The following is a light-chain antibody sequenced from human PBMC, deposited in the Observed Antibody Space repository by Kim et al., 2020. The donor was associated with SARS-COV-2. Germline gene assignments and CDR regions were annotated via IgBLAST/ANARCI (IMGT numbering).Light chain of an antibody. CDR2: QNT. CDR1: KLGDKY. V-gene: IGLV3-1*01. CDR3: QAWDNSHVV. Sequence: SGSPGQTASLTCSGDKLGDKYTYWYQQKAAQSPVLVIFQNTKRPSGIPERFSGSNSGNTATLTISGTQALDEADYYCQAWDNSHVVFGGGTQLTVL. J-gene: IGLJ2*01.